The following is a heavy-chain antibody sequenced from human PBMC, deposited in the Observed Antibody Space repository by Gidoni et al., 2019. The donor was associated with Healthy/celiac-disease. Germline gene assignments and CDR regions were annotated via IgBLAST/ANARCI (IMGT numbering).Heavy chain of an antibody. CDR3: AKDPIYDFWSGGYPPLFDY. J-gene: IGHJ4*02. V-gene: IGHV3-23*01. CDR1: GFPFSSYA. CDR2: ISGSGGST. D-gene: IGHD3-3*01. Sequence: EVQLLESGGGLVQPGGSLRLSCAASGFPFSSYAMSWVRQAPGKGLEWVSAISGSGGSTYYADSVKGRFTISRDNSKNTLYLQMNSLRAEDTAVYYCAKDPIYDFWSGGYPPLFDYWGQGTLVTVSS.